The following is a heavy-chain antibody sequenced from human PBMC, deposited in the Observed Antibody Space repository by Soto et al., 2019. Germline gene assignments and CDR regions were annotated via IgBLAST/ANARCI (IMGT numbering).Heavy chain of an antibody. D-gene: IGHD4-17*01. CDR1: GGSISSYY. CDR3: ARGGLTTVPPLT. Sequence: SETLSLTCTVSGGSISSYYWSWIRQPPGKGLEWIGYIYYSGSTNYNPSLKSRVTISVDTSKNQFSLTLSSVTAADTAIYYCARGGLTTVPPLTWGQGTLVTVSS. CDR2: IYYSGST. J-gene: IGHJ4*02. V-gene: IGHV4-59*12.